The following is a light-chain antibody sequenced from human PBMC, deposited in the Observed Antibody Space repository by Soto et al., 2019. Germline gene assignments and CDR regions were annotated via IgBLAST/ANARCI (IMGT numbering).Light chain of an antibody. Sequence: QSALTQPASVSGSPGQSITISCTGTSSDVGSYDLVSWYQHHPGTAPKLILYEVTKRPSGVSNRFSGSKSGNTASLTVSGLQAEDEADYYCSSYAGSSNVFGTGTKVTVL. J-gene: IGLJ1*01. CDR2: EVT. CDR3: SSYAGSSNV. V-gene: IGLV2-14*02. CDR1: SSDVGSYDL.